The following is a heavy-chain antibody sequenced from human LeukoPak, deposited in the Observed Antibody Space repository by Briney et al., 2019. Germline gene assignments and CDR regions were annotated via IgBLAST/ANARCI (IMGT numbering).Heavy chain of an antibody. CDR2: INPSGDST. CDR1: GYTFTNYG. CDR3: AKETPNTGWFDP. Sequence: GSVKVSCKAYGYTFTNYGIIWVRQAPGQGLEWMGVINPSGDSTNYPQRFQGRVTLTRDASTSTVYMELSSLRSEDTAIYYCAKETPNTGWFDPWGQGTLVTVSS. D-gene: IGHD1-14*01. J-gene: IGHJ5*02. V-gene: IGHV1-46*01.